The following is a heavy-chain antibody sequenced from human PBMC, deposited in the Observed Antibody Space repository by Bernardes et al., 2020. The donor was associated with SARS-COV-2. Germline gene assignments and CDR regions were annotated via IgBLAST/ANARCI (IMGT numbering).Heavy chain of an antibody. CDR3: ARDLEYYYGSGILDY. CDR1: GFSFSSYS. J-gene: IGHJ4*02. CDR2: ISVSSTTT. Sequence: GSLRLSCAASGFSFSSYSMNWVRQAPGKGLEWVSYISVSSTTTYYADSVRGRFTISRDNAKNSLYLQMNSLGDEDTAVYFCARDLEYYYGSGILDYWGQGTLVTVSS. V-gene: IGHV3-48*02. D-gene: IGHD3-10*01.